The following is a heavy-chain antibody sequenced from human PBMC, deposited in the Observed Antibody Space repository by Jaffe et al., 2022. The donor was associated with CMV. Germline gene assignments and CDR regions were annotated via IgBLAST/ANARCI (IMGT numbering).Heavy chain of an antibody. V-gene: IGHV4-34*01. D-gene: IGHD3-10*01. J-gene: IGHJ6*02. Sequence: QVQLQQWGAGLLKPSETLSLTCAVYGGSFSGYYWSWIRQPPGKGLEWIGEINHSGSTNYNPSLKSRVTISVDTSKNQFSLKLSSVTAADTAVYYCARVPLSLWFGELIWLYGMDVWGQGTTVTVSS. CDR2: INHSGST. CDR1: GGSFSGYY. CDR3: ARVPLSLWFGELIWLYGMDV.